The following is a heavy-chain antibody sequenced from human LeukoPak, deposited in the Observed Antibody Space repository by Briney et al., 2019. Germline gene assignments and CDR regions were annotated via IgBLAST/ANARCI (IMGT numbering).Heavy chain of an antibody. CDR2: ISTYNGNT. Sequence: ASVKVSCKASGYTFTTYGISWVRQAPGQGLEWMGWISTYNGNTNYAQKIQGRVTMTTDTSASTAYMELRSLRSDDTAVYFCARGRLGSYYNGDYWGQGTLVTVSS. J-gene: IGHJ4*02. CDR3: ARGRLGSYYNGDY. CDR1: GYTFTTYG. D-gene: IGHD3-10*01. V-gene: IGHV1-18*01.